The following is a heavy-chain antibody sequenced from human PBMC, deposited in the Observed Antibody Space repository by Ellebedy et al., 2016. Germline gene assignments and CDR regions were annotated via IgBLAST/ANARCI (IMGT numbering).Heavy chain of an antibody. CDR1: GFSLSTSGVG. V-gene: IGHV4-30-4*01. Sequence: SGPTLVKPTQTLTLTCSFSGFSLSTSGVGVGWIRQPPGKGLEWIGYIYNSGATYYYSGSTYYNPSLKSRVTISVDTSKNLFSLRLSSLTVADTAVYYCASGRPTVTTYTNYYYYGMDVWGQGTTVTVSS. J-gene: IGHJ6*02. D-gene: IGHD4-11*01. CDR2: IYNSGATYYYSGST. CDR3: ASGRPTVTTYTNYYYYGMDV.